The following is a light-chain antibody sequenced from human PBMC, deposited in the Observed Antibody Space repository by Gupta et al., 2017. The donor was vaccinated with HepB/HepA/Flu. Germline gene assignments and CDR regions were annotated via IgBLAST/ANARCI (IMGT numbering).Light chain of an antibody. V-gene: IGLV3-21*04. Sequence: SSVLTQPPSVSVAPGKTARITCGGNNIGSKSVHWYQQKPGKAPVLVIYNDSDRPSGIPERFSGSNSGTTATLTISRVEAGDEADYYCQVWDSSSDWVFGGGTKLTVL. J-gene: IGLJ3*02. CDR2: NDS. CDR3: QVWDSSSDWV. CDR1: NIGSKS.